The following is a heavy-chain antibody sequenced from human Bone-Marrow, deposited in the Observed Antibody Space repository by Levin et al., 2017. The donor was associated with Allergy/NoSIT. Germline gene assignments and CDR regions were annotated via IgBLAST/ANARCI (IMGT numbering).Heavy chain of an antibody. CDR1: GGSISSSSYY. CDR3: ARIGGGQLGIFDY. Sequence: SETLSLTCTVSGGSISSSSYYWGWIRQPPGKGLEWIGSIYYSGSTYYNPSLKSRVTISVDTSKNQFSLKLSSVTAADTAVYYCARIGGGQLGIFDYWGQGTLVTVSS. D-gene: IGHD6-6*01. CDR2: IYYSGST. V-gene: IGHV4-39*07. J-gene: IGHJ4*02.